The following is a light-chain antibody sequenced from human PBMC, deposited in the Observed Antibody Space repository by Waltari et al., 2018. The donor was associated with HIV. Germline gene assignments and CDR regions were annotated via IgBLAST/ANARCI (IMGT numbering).Light chain of an antibody. CDR2: GAS. CDR3: QQYGSSPRT. J-gene: IGKJ1*01. Sequence: EIVVKESPGTLSLSPGERATLPCRASQSVSSSYLAWYQQKPGQAPRLLIYGASSRATGIPDRFSGSGSGTDFTLTISRLEPEDFAVYYCQQYGSSPRTFGQGTKVEIK. CDR1: QSVSSSY. V-gene: IGKV3-20*01.